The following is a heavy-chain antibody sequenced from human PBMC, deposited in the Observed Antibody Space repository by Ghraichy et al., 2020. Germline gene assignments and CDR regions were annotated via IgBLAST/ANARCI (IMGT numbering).Heavy chain of an antibody. J-gene: IGHJ4*02. CDR3: AREYHSGHDY. CDR2: IYSSGTT. D-gene: IGHD6-19*01. V-gene: IGHV4-59*01. CDR1: GGSISNYY. Sequence: GSLRLSCTVSGGSISNYYWSWIRQPPGKGLEWIGYIYSSGTTTYNPSLESRVTILIDTSRTQISLKLSSVSAADTALYYCAREYHSGHDYWGQGTLVTVSS.